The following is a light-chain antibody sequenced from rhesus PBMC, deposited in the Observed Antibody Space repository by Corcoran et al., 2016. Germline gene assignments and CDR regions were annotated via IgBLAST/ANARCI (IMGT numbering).Light chain of an antibody. CDR1: QSVSSS. Sequence: EIVLTQSPATLSLSPGERATLSCRASQSVSSSLAWYQQKPGQAPRPLIYDASSRATGIPDRFSASGSGTDFTLTIISLEPEDVRVYYSQQYSNWPPLTFGGGTKVELK. J-gene: IGKJ4*01. CDR3: QQYSNWPPLT. CDR2: DAS. V-gene: IGKV3-35*01.